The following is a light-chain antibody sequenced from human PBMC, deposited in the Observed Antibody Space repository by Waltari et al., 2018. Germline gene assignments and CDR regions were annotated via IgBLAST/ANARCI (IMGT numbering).Light chain of an antibody. V-gene: IGKV1-12*01. CDR3: QQGNSFPPT. J-gene: IGKJ1*01. CDR2: AAS. CDR1: QGISNW. Sequence: DIQITQSPSSVSASVGHRVTITCRASQGISNWLAWYQQKPGKAPKLLIYAASILQTGVPSRFSGSGSGTDFTLTVSNLQPEDFATYFCQQGNSFPPTFGQGTKVEVK.